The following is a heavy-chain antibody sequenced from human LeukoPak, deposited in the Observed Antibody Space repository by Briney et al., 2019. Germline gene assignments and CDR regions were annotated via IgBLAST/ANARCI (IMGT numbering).Heavy chain of an antibody. CDR2: IIPILGIA. CDR1: GGTFSSYA. D-gene: IGHD6-13*01. V-gene: IGHV1-69*04. CDR3: ARGGIAAAGPGN. J-gene: IGHJ4*02. Sequence: ASVKVSCKASGGTFSSYAISWVRQAPGQGLEWMGRIIPILGIANYAQKFQGRVTITADKSTSTAYMELSSLRSEDTAVYYCARGGIAAAGPGNWGQGALVTVSS.